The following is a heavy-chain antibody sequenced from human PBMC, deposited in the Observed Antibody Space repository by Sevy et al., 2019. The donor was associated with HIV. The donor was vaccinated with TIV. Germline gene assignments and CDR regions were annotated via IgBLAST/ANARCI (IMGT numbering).Heavy chain of an antibody. V-gene: IGHV3-49*03. CDR1: GFTFGDYA. J-gene: IGHJ4*02. CDR2: IRRNSHEPYGGTT. D-gene: IGHD5-12*01. Sequence: GGSLRLSCTSSGFTFGDYAMSWFRQAPGKGLEWVAFIRRNSHEPYGGTTEYAASVKGRFTISRDDSKDIAYLQMNSLKTDDTAVYYCTRGVATADTPEYYFDYWGQGILVTVSS. CDR3: TRGVATADTPEYYFDY.